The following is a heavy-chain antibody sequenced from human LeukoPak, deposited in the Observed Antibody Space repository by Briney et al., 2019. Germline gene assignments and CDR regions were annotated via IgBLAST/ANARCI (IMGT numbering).Heavy chain of an antibody. Sequence: SETLSLTCTVSGGSISSYYWSWIRQPPGKGLEWIGYIYYSGSTNYNPSLKSRVTISVDTSKNQFSLKLSSVTAADTAVYYCARLAEGYCSSTSCYTVTPYYYYVDVWGKGTTVTVSS. J-gene: IGHJ6*03. D-gene: IGHD2-2*02. CDR3: ARLAEGYCSSTSCYTVTPYYYYVDV. CDR1: GGSISSYY. CDR2: IYYSGST. V-gene: IGHV4-59*08.